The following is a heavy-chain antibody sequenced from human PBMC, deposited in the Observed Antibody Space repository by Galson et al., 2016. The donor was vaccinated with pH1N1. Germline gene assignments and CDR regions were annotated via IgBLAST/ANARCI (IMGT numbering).Heavy chain of an antibody. CDR1: GYTFSGRY. CDR3: ATERTGTGGFDI. J-gene: IGHJ3*02. D-gene: IGHD3/OR15-3a*01. V-gene: IGHV1-2*02. Sequence: VKVSCTASGYTFSGRYIHWVRQAPGQGLEWMGWLNPDGGGTKYGQKFRGRVSMTRHTSMTYMEMNTLRSDDTAVSYCATERTGTGGFDIWGQGTAVTVSS. CDR2: LNPDGGGT.